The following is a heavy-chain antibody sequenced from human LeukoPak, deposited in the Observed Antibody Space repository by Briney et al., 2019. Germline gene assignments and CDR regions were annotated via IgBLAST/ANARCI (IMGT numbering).Heavy chain of an antibody. D-gene: IGHD3-10*01. CDR2: IYYSGST. J-gene: IGHJ3*02. V-gene: IGHV4-61*01. Sequence: SETLSLTCTVSGSSVNSGSYYWSWVRQPPGKGLEWIGYIYYSGSTNYNPSLKSRVTISVDTSRNQFSLKLSSVTAADTAVYYCARDLITKIRGARPLYPFDIWGQGTMVTASS. CDR3: ARDLITKIRGARPLYPFDI. CDR1: GSSVNSGSYY.